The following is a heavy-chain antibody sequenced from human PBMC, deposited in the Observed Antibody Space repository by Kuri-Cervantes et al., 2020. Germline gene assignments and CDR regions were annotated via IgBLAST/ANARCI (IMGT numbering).Heavy chain of an antibody. Sequence: GESLKISCTGSGYSFTSYWIGWVRQMPGKGLEWMGIIYPGDSDTRYSTSFQGQVTISADKSISTAYLQWSSLKASDTAMYYCARPPPNFGHCGGDCYSDAFDIWGQGTMVTVSS. CDR1: GYSFTSYW. D-gene: IGHD2-21*01. CDR3: ARPPPNFGHCGGDCYSDAFDI. CDR2: IYPGDSDT. J-gene: IGHJ3*02. V-gene: IGHV5-51*01.